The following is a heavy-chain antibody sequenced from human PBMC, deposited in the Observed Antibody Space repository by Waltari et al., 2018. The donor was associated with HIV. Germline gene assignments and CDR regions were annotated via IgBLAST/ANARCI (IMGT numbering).Heavy chain of an antibody. CDR3: ATGGGTTSIQLYDLDV. J-gene: IGHJ6*02. CDR1: GYTLTELS. CDR2: FDPEDDET. D-gene: IGHD1-26*01. V-gene: IGHV1-24*01. Sequence: QVQLIPSGAEVKKPGASVKVSCKVFGYTLTELSIHWVRKAPGKGLEWRGGFDPEDDETIYAQKFQGRVTVTEETSTDSAYMELSSLTSEDTAVYYCATGGGTTSIQLYDLDVWGQGTTVTVSS.